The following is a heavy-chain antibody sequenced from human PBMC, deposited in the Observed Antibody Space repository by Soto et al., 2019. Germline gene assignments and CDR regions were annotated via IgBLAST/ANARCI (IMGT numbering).Heavy chain of an antibody. V-gene: IGHV4-59*01. Sequence: PSETLSLTCTVSGGSISSYYWSWIRQPPGKGLEWIGYIYYSGSTNYNPSLKSRVTISVDTSKNQSSLKLSSVTAADTAVYYCARDKTEWLPPHYYYYGMDVWGQGTTVTVSS. CDR3: ARDKTEWLPPHYYYYGMDV. J-gene: IGHJ6*02. D-gene: IGHD3-3*01. CDR1: GGSISSYY. CDR2: IYYSGST.